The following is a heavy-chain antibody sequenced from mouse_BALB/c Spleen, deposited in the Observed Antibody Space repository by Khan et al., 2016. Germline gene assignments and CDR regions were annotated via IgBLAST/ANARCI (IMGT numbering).Heavy chain of an antibody. J-gene: IGHJ3*01. CDR2: ILPGTDST. CDR1: GYTFSRYW. CDR3: ARGAS. V-gene: IGHV1-9*01. Sequence: QVRLQQSGAELMKPGASVKISCKASGYTFSRYWIEWIKERPGHGLEWIGEILPGTDSTNYNDKFKGKAAFTAESSSSTAYIQLNSLTSEDSAVYYWARGASWGQGTLVTVSA.